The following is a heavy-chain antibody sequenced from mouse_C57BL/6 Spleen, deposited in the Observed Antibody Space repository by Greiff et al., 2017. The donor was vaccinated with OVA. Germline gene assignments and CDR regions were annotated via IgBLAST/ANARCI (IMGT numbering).Heavy chain of an antibody. J-gene: IGHJ4*01. D-gene: IGHD2-3*01. Sequence: EVMLVESGGGLVKPGGSLKLSCAASGFTFSSYAMSWVRQTPETRLEWVATISDGGSYTYYPDNVKGRFTISRDNAKNNLYLQMSHLKSEDTAMYYCARDGYYAQYYYAMDYWGQGTSVTVSS. CDR2: ISDGGSYT. V-gene: IGHV5-4*01. CDR3: ARDGYYAQYYYAMDY. CDR1: GFTFSSYA.